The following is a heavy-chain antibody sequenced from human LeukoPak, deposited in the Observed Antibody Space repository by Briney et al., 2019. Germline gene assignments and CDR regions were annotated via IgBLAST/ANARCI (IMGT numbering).Heavy chain of an antibody. V-gene: IGHV3-23*01. CDR2: ISGTGGST. CDR3: AKWDGDLYYYYYMDV. J-gene: IGHJ6*03. D-gene: IGHD4-17*01. CDR1: GSTFTFYA. Sequence: GGSLRLSCAASGSTFTFYAMSWVRQAPRKGLEWVSGISGTGGSTYYADSVKGRFTISRDNSKNTLYLQMDSLRAEETAVYYCAKWDGDLYYYYYMDVWGKGTTVTVSS.